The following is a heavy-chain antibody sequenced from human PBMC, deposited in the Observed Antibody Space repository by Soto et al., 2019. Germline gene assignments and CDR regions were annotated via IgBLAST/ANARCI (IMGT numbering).Heavy chain of an antibody. V-gene: IGHV3-33*01. CDR1: GFTFSSYG. CDR3: ARGRGGKQQLANPHGY. CDR2: IWYDGSNK. D-gene: IGHD6-13*01. J-gene: IGHJ4*02. Sequence: QVQLVESGGGVVQPGRSLRLSCAASGFTFSSYGMHWVRQAPGKGLEWVAVIWYDGSNKYYADSVKGRFTISRDNSKNTLYLQMNSLRAEDTAVYYCARGRGGKQQLANPHGYWGQGTLVTVSS.